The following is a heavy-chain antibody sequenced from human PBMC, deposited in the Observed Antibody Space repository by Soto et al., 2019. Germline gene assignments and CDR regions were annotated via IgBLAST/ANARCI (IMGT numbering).Heavy chain of an antibody. Sequence: QVQLVASGGGVVQPGRSLRLSCAVSGFTVRSYGMHWVRQAPGKGLEWVAVISRDGGTKFYAESVKGRFTISKDNSRNTLFLEMNSLRGDDMAVYYCTGEVASGYWGQGTLVTVYS. CDR3: TGEVASGY. D-gene: IGHD2-8*02. CDR2: ISRDGGTK. V-gene: IGHV3-30*03. CDR1: GFTVRSYG. J-gene: IGHJ4*02.